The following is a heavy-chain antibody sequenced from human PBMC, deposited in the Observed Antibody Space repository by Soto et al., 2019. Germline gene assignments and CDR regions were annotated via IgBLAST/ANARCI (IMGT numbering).Heavy chain of an antibody. CDR1: GFTFSSYA. CDR2: ISYDGSNK. D-gene: IGHD6-13*01. J-gene: IGHJ6*02. CDR3: AGTGVRIAAALENYYYYGMDV. V-gene: IGHV3-30-3*01. Sequence: QVQLVESGGGVVQPGRSLRLSCAASGFTFSSYAMHWVRQAPGKGLEWVAVISYDGSNKYYADSVKGRFTISRDNSKNTLYLRMNSLRSEDTAVYYCAGTGVRIAAALENYYYYGMDVWGQGTTVTVSS.